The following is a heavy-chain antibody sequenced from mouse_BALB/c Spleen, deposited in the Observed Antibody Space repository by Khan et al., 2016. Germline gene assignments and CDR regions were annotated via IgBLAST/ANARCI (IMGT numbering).Heavy chain of an antibody. D-gene: IGHD3-1*01. J-gene: IGHJ2*01. CDR3: ATSTSGYWYYFAY. Sequence: EVQLQESGPDLVKPSQSLSLTCTVTGYSIPSHYSWHWIRHFPGNKLEWMGYIHYSGSTNYNPYLKSRISITRDTSKSQFFLQLNSVTTEDTATYYCATSTSGYWYYFAYWGQGTTLTVSS. CDR1: GYSIPSHYS. CDR2: IHYSGST. V-gene: IGHV3-1*02.